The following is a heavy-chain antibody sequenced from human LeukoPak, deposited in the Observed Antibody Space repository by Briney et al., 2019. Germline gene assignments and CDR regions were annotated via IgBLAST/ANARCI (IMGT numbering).Heavy chain of an antibody. Sequence: SETLSLTCDVSGGSFSSSTWWSWVRQPPGRGLEWIGEIYHSGSTKYNPSLKSRVNISIDKSKNQFSLRLSSVAAADTAIYYCARMDLQLNIGPSFDSWGQGTLVSVSS. CDR2: IYHSGST. CDR1: GGSFSSSTW. CDR3: ARMDLQLNIGPSFDS. V-gene: IGHV4-4*02. D-gene: IGHD1-1*01. J-gene: IGHJ4*02.